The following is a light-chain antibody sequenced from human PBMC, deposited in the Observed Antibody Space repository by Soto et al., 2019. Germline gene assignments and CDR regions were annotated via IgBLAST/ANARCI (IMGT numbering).Light chain of an antibody. V-gene: IGKV3-20*01. CDR3: QQYGSSRWT. CDR1: QSVSSSY. Sequence: EIVLTQSPGTLSLSPGERATLSCRASQSVSSSYLAWYQQKPGQAPRLLIYGASSRATGIPDRFSGSGSGTDLTLTISRLEPEYFAVYYCQQYGSSRWTFGQGTKVELK. J-gene: IGKJ1*01. CDR2: GAS.